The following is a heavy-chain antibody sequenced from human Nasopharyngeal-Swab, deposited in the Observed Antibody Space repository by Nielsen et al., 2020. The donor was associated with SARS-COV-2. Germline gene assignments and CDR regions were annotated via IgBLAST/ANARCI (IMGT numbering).Heavy chain of an antibody. CDR2: FDPEDGET. CDR3: ATGLPLLRFLEWLLY. J-gene: IGHJ4*02. D-gene: IGHD3-3*01. V-gene: IGHV1-24*01. Sequence: WVRQAPGQGLEWMGGFDPEDGETIYVQKFQGRVTMTEDTSTDTAYMELSSLRSEDTAVYYCATGLPLLRFLEWLLYWGQGTLVTVSS.